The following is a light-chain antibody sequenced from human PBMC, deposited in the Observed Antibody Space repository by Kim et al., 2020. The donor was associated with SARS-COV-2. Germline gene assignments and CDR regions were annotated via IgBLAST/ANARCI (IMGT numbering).Light chain of an antibody. CDR1: QSISSW. J-gene: IGKJ1*01. V-gene: IGKV1-5*03. CDR3: QQYNSYWT. CDR2: KAS. Sequence: SASVGDRVTITCRDRQSISSWLAWYQQKPGKAPKLLIYKASSLESGVPSRFSGSGSGTEFTLTISSLQPDDFATYYCQQYNSYWTFGQGTKVEIK.